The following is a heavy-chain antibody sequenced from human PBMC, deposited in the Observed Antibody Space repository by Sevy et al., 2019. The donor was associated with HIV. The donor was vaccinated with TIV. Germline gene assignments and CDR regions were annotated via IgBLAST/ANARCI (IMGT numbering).Heavy chain of an antibody. V-gene: IGHV3-15*07. CDR1: GFTFTNAW. D-gene: IGHD2-2*01. J-gene: IGHJ5*02. CDR3: ATLYHFDP. Sequence: GGSLRLSCAASGFTFTNAWMNWVRQSPGKGLEWVGRIKSITNGGTTDYPAPVRGRFIISRDDSKNILYLHMNRLQTEDTAVYYCATLYHFDPWGQGTLVTVSS. CDR2: IKSITNGGTT.